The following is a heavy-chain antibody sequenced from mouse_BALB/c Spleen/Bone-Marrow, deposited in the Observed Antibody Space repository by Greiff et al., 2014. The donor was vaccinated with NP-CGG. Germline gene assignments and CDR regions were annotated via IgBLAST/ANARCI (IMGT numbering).Heavy chain of an antibody. V-gene: IGHV1-20*02. CDR1: GYSFTGYF. Sequence: VQLQQSGPELVKPGASVKISCKASGYSFTGYFMNWVMQSHGKSLEWIGRINSYNGDTFYNQKFKGKATLTVDKSSSTAHMELRSLASEDSAVYYCARSGYYGSSYFDYWGQGTTLTVSS. D-gene: IGHD1-1*01. CDR2: INSYNGDT. CDR3: ARSGYYGSSYFDY. J-gene: IGHJ2*01.